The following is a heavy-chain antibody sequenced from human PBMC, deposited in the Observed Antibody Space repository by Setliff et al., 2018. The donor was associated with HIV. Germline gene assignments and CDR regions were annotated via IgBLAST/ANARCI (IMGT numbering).Heavy chain of an antibody. J-gene: IGHJ6*03. CDR2: IYTSGNT. V-gene: IGHV4-4*07. CDR1: GGSISSYY. D-gene: IGHD6-19*01. CDR3: ARGGYSSGWSDMDV. Sequence: SETLSLTCTVSGGSISSYYWSWIRQPAGKGLEWIGRIYTSGNTNYNPSPKSLKGRVTMSVDTSKNQFSLKLSSVTAADTAVYYCARGGYSSGWSDMDVWGKGTTVTVSS.